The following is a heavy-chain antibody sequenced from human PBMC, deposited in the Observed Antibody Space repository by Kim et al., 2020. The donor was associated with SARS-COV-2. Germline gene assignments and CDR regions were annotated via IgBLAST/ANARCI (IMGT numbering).Heavy chain of an antibody. D-gene: IGHD3-10*01. J-gene: IGHJ5*02. CDR1: GFTFSSYA. Sequence: GGSLRLSCAASGFTFSSYAMHWVRQAPGKGLEWVAVISYDGSNKYYADSVKGRLTISRDNSKNTLYLQMNSLRAEDTAVYYCARSGSGSYLSWFDPWGQGTLVTVSS. CDR3: ARSGSGSYLSWFDP. V-gene: IGHV3-30-3*01. CDR2: ISYDGSNK.